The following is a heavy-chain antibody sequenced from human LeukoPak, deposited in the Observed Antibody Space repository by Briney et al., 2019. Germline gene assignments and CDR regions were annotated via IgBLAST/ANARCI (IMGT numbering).Heavy chain of an antibody. CDR3: ARDFYDGFALDY. V-gene: IGHV3-21*03. CDR1: GFAFNTYS. Sequence: PGGSLRLSCAASGFAFNTYSMNWVRQAPGKGLEGVSFMFSSSTYIYYTDSVKGRFTISRDNARNSLYLQMDNLRAEDTGVYYYARDFYDGFALDYWGQGPLVTVSS. CDR2: MFSSSTYI. D-gene: IGHD2/OR15-2a*01. J-gene: IGHJ4*02.